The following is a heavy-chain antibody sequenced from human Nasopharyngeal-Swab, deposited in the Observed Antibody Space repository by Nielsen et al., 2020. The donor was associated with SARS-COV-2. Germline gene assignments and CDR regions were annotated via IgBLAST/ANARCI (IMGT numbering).Heavy chain of an antibody. J-gene: IGHJ4*02. CDR1: GFIFSSYS. Sequence: GGSLRLSCAASGFIFSSYSMNWVRQAPGKGLEWVSSISSSSSYIYYADSVKGRFTISRDNAKNSLYLQMNSLRAEDTAVYYCAREGLDSGYDYYFDYWGQGTLVTVSS. D-gene: IGHD5-12*01. CDR3: AREGLDSGYDYYFDY. CDR2: ISSSSSYI. V-gene: IGHV3-21*01.